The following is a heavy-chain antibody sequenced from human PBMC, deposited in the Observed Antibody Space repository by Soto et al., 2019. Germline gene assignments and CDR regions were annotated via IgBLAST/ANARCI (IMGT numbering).Heavy chain of an antibody. CDR2: MNPGSGKT. V-gene: IGHV1-8*02. D-gene: IGHD6-13*01. CDR3: ARMASAGTLNWFDP. J-gene: IGHJ5*02. Sequence: QVKLVQSGAEVKEPGASVRVSCKASGYTFINFVISWVRQAAGQGLEWLGWMNPGSGKTGYASKFQGRVAMTRDASTGTSHLELSSLTSDDTAVYYCARMASAGTLNWFDPWGQGTLVTVSS. CDR1: GYTFINFV.